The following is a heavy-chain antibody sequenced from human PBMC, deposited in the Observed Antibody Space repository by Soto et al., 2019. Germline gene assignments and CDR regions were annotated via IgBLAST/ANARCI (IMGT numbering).Heavy chain of an antibody. CDR2: IYPGDSDT. V-gene: IGHV5-51*07. CDR3: ARGGDIVVVPAAIGRYSSGSYYGMDV. Sequence: GESLKISCKGSGYSFTSYWIGWVHQMPGKGLEWMGIIYPGDSDTRYSPSFQGQVTISADKSISTAYLQWSSLKASDTAMYYCARGGDIVVVPAAIGRYSSGSYYGMDVWGQGTTVTSP. D-gene: IGHD2-2*01. J-gene: IGHJ6*02. CDR1: GYSFTSYW.